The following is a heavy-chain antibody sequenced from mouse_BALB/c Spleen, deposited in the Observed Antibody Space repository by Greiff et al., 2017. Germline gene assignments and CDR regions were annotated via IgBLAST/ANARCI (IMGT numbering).Heavy chain of an antibody. CDR1: GYSITSGYY. Sequence: EVQLVESGPGLVKPSQSLSLTCSVTGYSITSGYYWNWIRQFPGNKLEWMGYISYDGSNNYNPSLKNRISITRDTSKNQFFLKLNSVTTEDTATYYCARGTTVPWFAYWGQGTLVTVSA. CDR2: ISYDGSN. V-gene: IGHV3-6*02. J-gene: IGHJ3*01. CDR3: ARGTTVPWFAY. D-gene: IGHD1-1*01.